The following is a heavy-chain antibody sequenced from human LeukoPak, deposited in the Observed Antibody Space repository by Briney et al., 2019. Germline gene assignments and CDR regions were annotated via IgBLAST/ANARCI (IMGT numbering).Heavy chain of an antibody. CDR1: GFTFSSYG. D-gene: IGHD3-10*01. CDR3: ARGFGELFLDY. V-gene: IGHV3-33*01. J-gene: IGHJ4*02. Sequence: GGSLRLSCAASGFTFSSYGMHWVRQAPGKGLEWVAVIWYDGTNKYYADSVKGRFTISRDNSKNTLYLQVNSLRAEDSAVYYCARGFGELFLDYWGQGTLVTVSS. CDR2: IWYDGTNK.